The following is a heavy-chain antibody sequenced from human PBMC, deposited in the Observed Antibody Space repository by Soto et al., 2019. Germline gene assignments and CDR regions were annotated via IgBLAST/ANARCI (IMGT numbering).Heavy chain of an antibody. CDR1: GGSISSSSYY. CDR3: ARHPAMIVVAPPDYFDY. J-gene: IGHJ4*02. CDR2: IYYSGST. V-gene: IGHV4-39*01. D-gene: IGHD3-22*01. Sequence: QLQLQESGPGLVKPSETLSLTCTVSGGSISSSSYYWGWIRQPPGKGLEWIGSIYYSGSTYYNPSLKSRVTISVDTSKNQFSLKLSSVTAADTAVYYCARHPAMIVVAPPDYFDYWGQGTLVTVSS.